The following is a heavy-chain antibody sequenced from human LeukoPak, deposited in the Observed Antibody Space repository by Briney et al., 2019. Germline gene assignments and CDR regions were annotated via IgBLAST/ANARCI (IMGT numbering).Heavy chain of an antibody. CDR3: AKGSSGTYSAAFDI. Sequence: GGSLRLSCVGSGFTFEDFAMHWVRQVPGRGLEWVSGLNWNSRNIGYADSVKGRFTASRDNTKNSLYLEMNSLRLEDMATYFCAKGSSGTYSAAFDIWGQGTVVSVSS. V-gene: IGHV3-9*03. D-gene: IGHD1-26*01. CDR1: GFTFEDFA. J-gene: IGHJ3*02. CDR2: LNWNSRNI.